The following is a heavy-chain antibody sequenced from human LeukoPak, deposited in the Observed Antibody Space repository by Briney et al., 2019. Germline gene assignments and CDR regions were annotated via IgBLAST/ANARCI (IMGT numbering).Heavy chain of an antibody. CDR2: IYTSGST. CDR1: GGSISSYY. J-gene: IGHJ4*02. Sequence: PSETLSLTCTVSGGSISSYYWSWIRQPAGKGLEWIGRIYTSGSTNYNPSLKSRVTISVDTSKNQFSLKLSSVTAADTAVYYCARGALVTIFGVVTPYYFDYWGQGTLVTVSS. CDR3: ARGALVTIFGVVTPYYFDY. V-gene: IGHV4-4*07. D-gene: IGHD3-3*01.